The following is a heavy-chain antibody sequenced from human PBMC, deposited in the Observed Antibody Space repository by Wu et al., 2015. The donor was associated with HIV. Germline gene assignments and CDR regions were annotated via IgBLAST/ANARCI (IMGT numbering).Heavy chain of an antibody. Sequence: QVQLVQSGAEVKKPGASVKVSCKASGYTFTSYDINWVRQATGQGLEWMGWMNPNSGNTGYAQKFQGRVTMTRNTSISTAYMELSSLRSEDTAVYYCARGGKPHYYDSSGYNYYYYGMDVWGQGTTVTVSS. CDR1: GYTFTSYD. CDR3: ARGGKPHYYDSSGYNYYYYGMDV. J-gene: IGHJ6*02. CDR2: MNPNSGNT. V-gene: IGHV1-8*01. D-gene: IGHD3-22*01.